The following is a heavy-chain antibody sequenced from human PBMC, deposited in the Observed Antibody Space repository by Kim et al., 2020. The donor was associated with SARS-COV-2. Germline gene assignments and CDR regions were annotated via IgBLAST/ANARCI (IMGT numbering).Heavy chain of an antibody. Sequence: SETLSLTCTVSGGSISSYYWSWIRQPPGKGLEWIGYIYYSGSTNYNPSLKSRVTISVDTSKNQFSLKLSSVTAADTAVYYCARFAEWLLAPPHGWFDPWGQGTLVTVSS. CDR2: IYYSGST. V-gene: IGHV4-59*08. D-gene: IGHD3-3*01. J-gene: IGHJ5*02. CDR3: ARFAEWLLAPPHGWFDP. CDR1: GGSISSYY.